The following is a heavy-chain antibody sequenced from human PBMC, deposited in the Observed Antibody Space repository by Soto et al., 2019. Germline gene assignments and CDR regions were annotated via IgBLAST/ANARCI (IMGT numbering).Heavy chain of an antibody. Sequence: QGHLQESGPGLVRPSETLSLTCSVSGGSISTYYCNWLRQPAGKRLEWIGRIDTSGSTNYNPSLKSQVTMPVETSKNQFSLKVSYVTAADTAVYDCARGGHDLWSGPFDSWGQGTPVNVSS. V-gene: IGHV4-4*07. J-gene: IGHJ4*02. CDR2: IDTSGST. D-gene: IGHD3-3*01. CDR1: GGSISTYY. CDR3: ARGGHDLWSGPFDS.